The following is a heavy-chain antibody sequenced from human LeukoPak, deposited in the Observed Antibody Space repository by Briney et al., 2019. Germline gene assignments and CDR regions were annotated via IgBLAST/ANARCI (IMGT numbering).Heavy chain of an antibody. Sequence: SETLSLTCSVSGDSISTYHLNWVRERPGKGLEWIGYMQSSGNSNYNPSLKSRVFMSVDTSKNQFVLNLMSVTAADTAVYYCARDKRHSYGRYFAHWGQGMLVSVSS. J-gene: IGHJ4*02. CDR2: MQSSGNS. D-gene: IGHD5-18*01. CDR1: GDSISTYH. V-gene: IGHV4-59*01. CDR3: ARDKRHSYGRYFAH.